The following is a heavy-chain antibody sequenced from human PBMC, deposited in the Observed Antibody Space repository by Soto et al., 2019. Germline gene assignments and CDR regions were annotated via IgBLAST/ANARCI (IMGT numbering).Heavy chain of an antibody. Sequence: GGSLRLSCSASGFPFSSYAMHWVRQAPGKGLEWVAVISYDGSNKYYADSVKGRFTISRDNSKNTLYLQMNSLRAEDTAVYYCARGGYAGPISDRGSFDYWGQGTLVTNSS. CDR1: GFPFSSYA. CDR2: ISYDGSNK. V-gene: IGHV3-30-3*01. CDR3: ARGGYAGPISDRGSFDY. D-gene: IGHD1-1*01. J-gene: IGHJ4*02.